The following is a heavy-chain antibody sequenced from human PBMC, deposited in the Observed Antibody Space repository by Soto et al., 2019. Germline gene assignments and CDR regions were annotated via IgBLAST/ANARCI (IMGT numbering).Heavy chain of an antibody. D-gene: IGHD2-2*01. CDR1: GFTFSDHY. V-gene: IGHV3-72*01. Sequence: GGSLRLSCAASGFTFSDHYMDWVRQAPGKGLEWVGRTASKDESYTTGYAASVKGRFTVSRDDSKSTLFLQMNSLRTEDTAVYYCGRGYCTSPSFHRAHCGLGFWGQGTTVPVSS. CDR3: GRGYCTSPSFHRAHCGLGF. CDR2: TASKDESYTT. J-gene: IGHJ6*02.